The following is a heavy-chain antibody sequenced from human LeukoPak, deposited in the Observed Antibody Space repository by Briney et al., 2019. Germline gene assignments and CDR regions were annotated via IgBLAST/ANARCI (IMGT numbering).Heavy chain of an antibody. V-gene: IGHV4-34*01. D-gene: IGHD3-22*01. CDR1: GGSISSYY. Sequence: SETLSLTCTVSGGSISSYYWSWIRQPPGKGLEWIGEINHSGSTNYNPSLKSRVTISVDTSENQFSLKLSSVTAADTAVYYCARDMIVVVRDAFDIWGQGTMVTVSS. CDR2: INHSGST. CDR3: ARDMIVVVRDAFDI. J-gene: IGHJ3*02.